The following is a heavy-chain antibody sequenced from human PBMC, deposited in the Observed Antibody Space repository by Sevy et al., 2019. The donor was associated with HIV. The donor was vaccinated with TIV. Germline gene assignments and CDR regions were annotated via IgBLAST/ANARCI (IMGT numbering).Heavy chain of an antibody. CDR3: AGVGTAVEFWDDYYMDV. Sequence: SETLSLTCTVSGGSISSYYWSWIRQPPGKGLEWIGYIYYSGSTNYNPSPKSRVTISVDTSKNQFTLKLSFLAAADTAVYYCAGVGTAVEFWDDYYMDVWGKGTTVTISS. V-gene: IGHV4-59*01. CDR1: GGSISSYY. J-gene: IGHJ6*03. D-gene: IGHD3-3*01. CDR2: IYYSGST.